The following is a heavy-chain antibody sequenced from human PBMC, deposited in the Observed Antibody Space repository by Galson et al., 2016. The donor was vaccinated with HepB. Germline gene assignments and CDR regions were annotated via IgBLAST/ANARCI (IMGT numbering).Heavy chain of an antibody. J-gene: IGHJ4*02. Sequence: SLRLPCAASGFTLSNYGMTWVRQAPGKGLEVVSSISRSGDSTDYADSVKGRFTISRDNSKNTLYLQVDGLRAEDTAVYYCAKDDDGIGVMPLDHWGQGTLLTVSS. D-gene: IGHD3-10*01. CDR1: GFTLSNYG. CDR2: ISRSGDST. CDR3: AKDDDGIGVMPLDH. V-gene: IGHV3-23*01.